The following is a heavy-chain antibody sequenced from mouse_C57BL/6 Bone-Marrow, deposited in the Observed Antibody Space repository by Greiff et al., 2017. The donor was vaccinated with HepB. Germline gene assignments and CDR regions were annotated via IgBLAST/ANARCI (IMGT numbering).Heavy chain of an antibody. CDR2: IYPRSGNT. D-gene: IGHD1-1*01. CDR3: ARSDYGSSYDFDY. CDR1: GYTFTSYG. V-gene: IGHV1-81*01. J-gene: IGHJ2*01. Sequence: QVQLQQSGAELARPGASVKLSCKASGYTFTSYGISWVKQRTGQGLEWIGEIYPRSGNTYYNEKFKGKATLSADKSSSTAYMELRSLTSEDSAVYFCARSDYGSSYDFDYWGQGTTLTVSS.